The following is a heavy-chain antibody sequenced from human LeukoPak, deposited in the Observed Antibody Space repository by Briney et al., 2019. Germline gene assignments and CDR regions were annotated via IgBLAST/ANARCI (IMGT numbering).Heavy chain of an antibody. CDR2: INTNTGNP. D-gene: IGHD2-2*01. V-gene: IGHV7-4-1*02. CDR1: GYTFTSYA. J-gene: IGHJ6*02. CDR3: ARNIDCSSTSCLNYYYYGMDV. Sequence: ASVKVSCKAPGYTFTSYAMNWVRQAPGQGLEWMGWINTNTGNPTYAQGFTGRFVFSLDTSVSTAYLQISSLKAEDTAVYYCARNIDCSSTSCLNYYYYGMDVWGQGTTVTVSS.